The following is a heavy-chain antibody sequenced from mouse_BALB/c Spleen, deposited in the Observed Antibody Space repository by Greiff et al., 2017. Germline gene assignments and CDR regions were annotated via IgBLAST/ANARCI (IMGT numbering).Heavy chain of an antibody. CDR1: GFAFSSYD. J-gene: IGHJ4*01. CDR2: ISSGGGST. Sequence: EVMLVESGGGLVKPGGSLKLSCAASGFAFSSYDMSWVRQTPEKRLEWVAYISSGGGSTYYPDTVKGRFTISRDNAKNTLYLQMSSLKSEDAAMYYCSRGPPSCIYYAMDYWGQGTSVTVSA. V-gene: IGHV5-12-1*01. CDR3: SRGPPSCIYYAMDY.